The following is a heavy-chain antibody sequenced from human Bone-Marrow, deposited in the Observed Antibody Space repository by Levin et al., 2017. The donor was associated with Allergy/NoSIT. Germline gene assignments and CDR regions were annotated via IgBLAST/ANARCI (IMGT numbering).Heavy chain of an antibody. J-gene: IGHJ6*02. V-gene: IGHV3-74*01. CDR3: ARAWEGALND. CDR1: GITFSDYW. D-gene: IGHD1-26*01. Sequence: GGSLRLSCGVSGITFSDYWMHWVRQSPGKGLVWVARMNSDGSRIEYVDSVKGRFTISSDNAKNTLYLQMHSLRVEDTAVYYCARAWEGALNDWGQGTTVTVSS. CDR2: MNSDGSRI.